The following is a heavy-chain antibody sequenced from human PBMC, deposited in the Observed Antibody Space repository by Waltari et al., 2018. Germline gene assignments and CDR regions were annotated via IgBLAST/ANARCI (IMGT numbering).Heavy chain of an antibody. CDR1: GGSISSGSYY. CDR2: IYTSGST. Sequence: QVQLQESGPGLVKPSQTLSLTCTVSGGSISSGSYYWSWIRQPAGKGLEWIGYIYTSGSTNYNPSLKSRVTISVDTSKNQFSLKLSSVTAVDTAVYYCARAVKGINGMDVWGQGTTVTVSS. D-gene: IGHD3-10*01. CDR3: ARAVKGINGMDV. J-gene: IGHJ6*02. V-gene: IGHV4-61*09.